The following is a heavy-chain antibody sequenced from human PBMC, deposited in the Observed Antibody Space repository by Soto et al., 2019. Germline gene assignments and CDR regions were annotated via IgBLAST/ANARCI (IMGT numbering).Heavy chain of an antibody. D-gene: IGHD5-12*01. Sequence: QVQLVESGGGVVQPGRSLRLSCAASGFTFSSYAMHWVRHAPGKGLECVAVITYDGSNKYYADSVKGRFTISRDNFKNTLYLQMNSLRAEDTAVYYCARPRRDGYNSVWAFDYWGQGTLVTVSS. V-gene: IGHV3-30-3*01. CDR2: ITYDGSNK. J-gene: IGHJ4*02. CDR3: ARPRRDGYNSVWAFDY. CDR1: GFTFSSYA.